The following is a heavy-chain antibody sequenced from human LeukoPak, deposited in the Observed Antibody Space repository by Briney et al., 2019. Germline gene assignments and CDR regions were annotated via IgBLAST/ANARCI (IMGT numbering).Heavy chain of an antibody. J-gene: IGHJ4*02. CDR1: GFTFSSYA. D-gene: IGHD4-17*01. CDR3: ARDDYGDYYIDY. CDR2: IWNDGSKK. V-gene: IGHV3-33*08. Sequence: GRSLRLSCAASGFTFSSYAMHWVRQAPGKGLEWMAVIWNDGSKKYYADSVKGRFTISRDNSKNTMYLQMNSLRAEDTAVYFCARDDYGDYYIDYWGQGTLVTVSS.